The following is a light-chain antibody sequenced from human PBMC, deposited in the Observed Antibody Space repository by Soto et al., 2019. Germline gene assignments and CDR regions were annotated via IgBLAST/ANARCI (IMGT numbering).Light chain of an antibody. Sequence: QSALTQPASVSGSPGQSITISCTGTRSDIGAYNFVSWYQQHPGKAPKLMLYDVNIRPSGVSNRFSGSKSGNTASLTISGLQAEDEADYYCTSRTTSTTMIFGGGTKVTVL. CDR1: RSDIGAYNF. V-gene: IGLV2-14*03. CDR2: DVN. J-gene: IGLJ2*01. CDR3: TSRTTSTTMI.